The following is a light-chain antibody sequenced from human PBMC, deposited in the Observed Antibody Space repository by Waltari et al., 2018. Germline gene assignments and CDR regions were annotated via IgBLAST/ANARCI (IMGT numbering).Light chain of an antibody. CDR2: DAS. V-gene: IGKV3-20*01. CDR1: QSVSRF. Sequence: EIVLTQSPGTLSLSPGERATLSCRASQSVSRFLAWYQQKPGQAPRLLIYDASSRATGNPDRCSGSWSGTDFSLTSSRLDPEDLALYYCQKYGSLPATFGQGTKVEIK. CDR3: QKYGSLPAT. J-gene: IGKJ1*01.